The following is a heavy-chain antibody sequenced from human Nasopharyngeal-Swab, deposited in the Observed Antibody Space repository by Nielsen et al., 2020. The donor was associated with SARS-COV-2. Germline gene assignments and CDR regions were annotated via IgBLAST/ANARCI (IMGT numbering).Heavy chain of an antibody. D-gene: IGHD3-3*01. CDR1: GFTFNTYS. CDR2: ISGAFGTI. J-gene: IGHJ6*02. Sequence: GSLRLSCAASGFTFNTYSMNWVRQAPGRGLEWVAYISGAFGTIYYADSVKGRFTISRDNAKNSLYLQMNSLRAEDTAVYYCARAIHTIFGETSHYFYFGMDVWGQGTTVTVSS. V-gene: IGHV3-48*04. CDR3: ARAIHTIFGETSHYFYFGMDV.